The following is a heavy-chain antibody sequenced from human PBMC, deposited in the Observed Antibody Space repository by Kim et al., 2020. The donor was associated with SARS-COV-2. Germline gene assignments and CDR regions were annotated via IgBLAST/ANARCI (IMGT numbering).Heavy chain of an antibody. D-gene: IGHD3-22*01. CDR3: AKAGQYYYDSSGYPN. J-gene: IGHJ4*02. Sequence: DSVKGRFTISRDNSKNTLYLQMNSLRAEDTAVYYCAKAGQYYYDSSGYPNWGQGTLVTVSS. V-gene: IGHV3-23*01.